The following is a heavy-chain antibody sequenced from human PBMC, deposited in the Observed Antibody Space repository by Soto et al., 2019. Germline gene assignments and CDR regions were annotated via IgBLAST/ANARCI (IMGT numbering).Heavy chain of an antibody. CDR3: ARGPSGDKVDY. V-gene: IGHV4-30-4*01. J-gene: IGHJ4*02. Sequence: QVQLQESGPGLVKPSQTLSLTCTVSGGSINSDSYFWSWIRQSPEKGLEWIGHIYNSGSTYTNPSLSTRXTXSXXTSKNHFFMKLTSVTAADTALYFCARGPSGDKVDYWGQGTLVTVSS. CDR1: GGSINSDSYF. D-gene: IGHD7-27*01. CDR2: IYNSGST.